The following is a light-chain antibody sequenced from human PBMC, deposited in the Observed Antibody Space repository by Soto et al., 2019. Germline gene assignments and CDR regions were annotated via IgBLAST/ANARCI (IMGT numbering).Light chain of an antibody. CDR1: SSNIGNNY. Sequence: QSVLTQAPSVSAAPGQRLSISCSGISSNIGNNYVSWYQQLPGTAPKLLIYENNKRPSGIPDRFSGSKSGTSATLGITGLQTGDEADYYCGTWDSSLSAYVFGTGTKSPS. CDR2: ENN. V-gene: IGLV1-51*02. J-gene: IGLJ1*01. CDR3: GTWDSSLSAYV.